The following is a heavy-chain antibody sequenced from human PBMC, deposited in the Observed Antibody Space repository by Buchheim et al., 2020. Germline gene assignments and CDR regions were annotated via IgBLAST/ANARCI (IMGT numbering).Heavy chain of an antibody. D-gene: IGHD2/OR15-2a*01. Sequence: QVQLVESGGGVVQPGRSLRLSCAASGFTFSSYGMHWVRQAPGKGLEWVAVIRYDGSNKYYADSVKGRFTISRDNSKNSLYLQMNSLRAEDTAVYYCARACPDSMGYFDYWGQGTL. V-gene: IGHV3-33*01. J-gene: IGHJ4*03. CDR1: GFTFSSYG. CDR2: IRYDGSNK. CDR3: ARACPDSMGYFDY.